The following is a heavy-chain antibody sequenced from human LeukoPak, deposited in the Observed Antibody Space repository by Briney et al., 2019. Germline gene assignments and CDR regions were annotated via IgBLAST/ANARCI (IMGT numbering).Heavy chain of an antibody. CDR3: ARVDYVWGRSYYYYYYMDV. V-gene: IGHV4-61*02. Sequence: SKTLSLTCTVSGGSISSGSYYWSWLRQPAGMGLEWIGRIYTSGSSNSNPSLKSRVTISVDPSKNQFSLKLSSVTAADTAVYYCARVDYVWGRSYYYYYYMDVWGKGTTVTVSS. J-gene: IGHJ6*03. D-gene: IGHD3-16*01. CDR2: IYTSGSS. CDR1: GGSISSGSYY.